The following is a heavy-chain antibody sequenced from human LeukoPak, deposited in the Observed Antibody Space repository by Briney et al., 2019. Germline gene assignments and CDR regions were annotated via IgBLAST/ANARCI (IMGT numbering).Heavy chain of an antibody. V-gene: IGHV4-39*07. CDR1: GDSISSSSYY. J-gene: IGHJ4*02. CDR2: VHYSGST. Sequence: SETLSLTCTVSGDSISSSSYYWGWFRQPPGKGLEWIGSVHYSGSTYYNPSLKSRVTTSLDTSKNQFSLKLSSVTAADTAVYYCARGRTDYGDYYWGQGTLVTVSS. D-gene: IGHD4-17*01. CDR3: ARGRTDYGDYY.